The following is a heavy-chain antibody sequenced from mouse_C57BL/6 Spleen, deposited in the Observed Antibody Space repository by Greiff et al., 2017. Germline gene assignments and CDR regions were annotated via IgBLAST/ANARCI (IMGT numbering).Heavy chain of an antibody. CDR3: ARGDYGSSFTRAMDY. CDR1: GYTFTSYW. V-gene: IGHV1-53*01. CDR2: INPSNGGT. D-gene: IGHD1-1*01. Sequence: QVQLQQPGTELVKPGASVKLSCKASGYTFTSYWMHWVKQRPGQGLEWIGNINPSNGGTNYNEKFKSKATLTVDKSSSTAYMVLRSLTSDDSSVYFCARGDYGSSFTRAMDYWGQGTSVTVSS. J-gene: IGHJ4*01.